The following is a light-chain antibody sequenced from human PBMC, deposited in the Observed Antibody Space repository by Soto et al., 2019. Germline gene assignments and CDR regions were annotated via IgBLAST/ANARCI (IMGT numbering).Light chain of an antibody. V-gene: IGKV1-39*01. CDR3: QQVNNYPLT. J-gene: IGKJ4*01. CDR1: QNIGIY. Sequence: DIQITQSPSSLSASAGDRVTITCRASQNIGIYLNWYHQKPVKAPKRLIYAASTLQSGVPSRFSGSESGTDFTLTISSLQPEDFGTYYCQQVNNYPLTFGGGTKVDIK. CDR2: AAS.